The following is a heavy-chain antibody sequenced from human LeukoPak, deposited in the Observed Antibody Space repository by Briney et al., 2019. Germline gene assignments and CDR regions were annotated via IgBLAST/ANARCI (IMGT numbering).Heavy chain of an antibody. CDR1: GGSFSGYY. CDR3: ARGLFFDWIDP. CDR2: INHSGST. V-gene: IGHV4-34*01. Sequence: SETLSLTCAVYGGSFSGYYWSWIRQPPGKGLEWIGEINHSGSTNYNPSLKSRVTIPVDTSKNQFSLKLSSVTAADTAVYYCARGLFFDWIDPWGQGTLVTVSS. J-gene: IGHJ5*02.